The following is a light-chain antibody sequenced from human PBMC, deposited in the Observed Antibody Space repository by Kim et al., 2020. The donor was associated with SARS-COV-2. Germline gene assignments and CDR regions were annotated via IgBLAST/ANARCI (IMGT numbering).Light chain of an antibody. J-gene: IGKJ1*01. CDR2: RTS. Sequence: DIQMTQSPSSLSASVGDRVTITCRASQSVSGWLNWYQQKPGKAPHLLIYRTSTLQTGVPPRFSGSACGTDFTLTINALQPEDFATYYCQQSYNFPRTFGQGTRVEIK. CDR3: QQSYNFPRT. V-gene: IGKV1-39*01. CDR1: QSVSGW.